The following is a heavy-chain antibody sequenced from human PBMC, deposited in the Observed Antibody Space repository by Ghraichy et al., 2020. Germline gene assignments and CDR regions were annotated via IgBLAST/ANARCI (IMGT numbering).Heavy chain of an antibody. CDR2: INPSGGST. CDR1: GYTFTSYY. D-gene: IGHD3-22*01. CDR3: ASAPHYDSSGYYYFDY. Sequence: KVSCKASGYTFTSYYMHWVRQAPGQGLEWMGIINPSGGSTSYAQKFQGRVTMTRDTSTSTVYMELSSLRSEDTAVYYCASAPHYDSSGYYYFDYWGQGTLVTVSS. J-gene: IGHJ4*02. V-gene: IGHV1-46*01.